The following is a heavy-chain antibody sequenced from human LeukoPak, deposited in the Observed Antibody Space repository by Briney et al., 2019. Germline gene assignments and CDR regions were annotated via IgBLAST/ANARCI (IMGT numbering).Heavy chain of an antibody. CDR2: ISCSSSYI. CDR3: ARELVAAYGAFDI. J-gene: IGHJ3*02. D-gene: IGHD2-15*01. V-gene: IGHV3-21*01. Sequence: GGSLRLSCAASGFTFSSYSMNWVRQAPGKGLEWVSSISCSSSYIYYADSVKGRFTISRDNAKNSLYLQMNSLRAEDTAVYYCARELVAAYGAFDIWGQGTMVTVSS. CDR1: GFTFSSYS.